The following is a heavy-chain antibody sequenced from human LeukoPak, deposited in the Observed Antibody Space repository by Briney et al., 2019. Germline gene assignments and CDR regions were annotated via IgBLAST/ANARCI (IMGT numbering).Heavy chain of an antibody. CDR3: ARELSYYDSSGYFDY. J-gene: IGHJ4*02. Sequence: SETLSLTCTVSGGSISSYYWSWIRQPPGEGLEWIGYIYYSGSTNYNPSLKSRVTISVDTSKNQFSLKLSSVTAADTAVYYCARELSYYDSSGYFDYWGQGTLVTVSS. CDR1: GGSISSYY. D-gene: IGHD3-22*01. V-gene: IGHV4-59*12. CDR2: IYYSGST.